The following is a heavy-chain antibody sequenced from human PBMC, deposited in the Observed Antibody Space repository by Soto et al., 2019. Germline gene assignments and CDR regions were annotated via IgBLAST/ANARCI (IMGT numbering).Heavy chain of an antibody. CDR2: VNNDGTDT. CDR3: ARGGFGHGFDI. V-gene: IGHV3-74*01. CDR1: GFTFSLYW. J-gene: IGHJ3*02. Sequence: EEQLVESGGDLVQPGGSLRLSCAASGFTFSLYWMHWVRQAPGKGLVWVSRVNNDGTDTIYADSVKGRFTVSRDNAKNTLFLQLNSLRVDDTAVYYCARGGFGHGFDIWGPGTMVTVSS. D-gene: IGHD3-16*01.